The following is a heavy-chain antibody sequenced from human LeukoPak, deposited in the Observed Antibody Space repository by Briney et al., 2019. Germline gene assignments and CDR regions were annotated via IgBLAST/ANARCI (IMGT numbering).Heavy chain of an antibody. J-gene: IGHJ6*03. CDR2: IYYSGST. D-gene: IGHD3-22*01. CDR1: GGSISSYY. V-gene: IGHV4-59*01. Sequence: SETLSLTCTVSGGSISSYYWSWIRQPPGKGLEWIAYIYYSGSTNYNPSLKSRVTISVDTSKNQFSLKLSSVTAADTAVYYCARERLTYYYDSSGFWDYMDVWGKGTTVTVSS. CDR3: ARERLTYYYDSSGFWDYMDV.